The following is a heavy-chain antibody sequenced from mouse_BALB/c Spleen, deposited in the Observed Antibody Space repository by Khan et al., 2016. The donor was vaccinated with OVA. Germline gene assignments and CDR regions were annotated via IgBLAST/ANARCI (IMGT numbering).Heavy chain of an antibody. D-gene: IGHD2-14*01. CDR3: TGSTYRDAFAY. Sequence: EVQLVESGPSLVKPSQTLSLTCSVSGYSITSGFLSWIRNFPGNILEYMGYMNFTGYPDTNPSLQSRPAITTHTTKNRYWLLLNSVTTEDTATDYSTGSTYRDAFAYGGQETLVTVSA. CDR1: GYSITSGF. V-gene: IGHV3-8*02. J-gene: IGHJ3*01. CDR2: MNFTGYP.